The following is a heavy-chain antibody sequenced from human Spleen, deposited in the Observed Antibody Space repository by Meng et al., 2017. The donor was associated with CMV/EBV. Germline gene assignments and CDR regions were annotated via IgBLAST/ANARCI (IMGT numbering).Heavy chain of an antibody. Sequence: ESLKISCAASGFTVSSNYMSWVRQAPGKGLEWVSVIYSGGSTYYADSVKGRFTISRDNSKNTLYLQMNSLRAEDTAVYYCARDLSAQGWFDPWGQGTLVTVSS. V-gene: IGHV3-53*01. CDR1: GFTVSSNY. CDR2: IYSGGST. CDR3: ARDLSAQGWFDP. D-gene: IGHD3-3*01. J-gene: IGHJ5*02.